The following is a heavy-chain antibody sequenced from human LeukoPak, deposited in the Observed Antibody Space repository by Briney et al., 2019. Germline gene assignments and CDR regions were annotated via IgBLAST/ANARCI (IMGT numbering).Heavy chain of an antibody. CDR1: GFTVNNNY. Sequence: GGSLRLSCAASGFTVNNNYMTWVRQAPGKGLEWVSALYSNSITYYADSVKGRFTISRDSSKNTLYLQMNSLRAEDTAVYYCARGITMMIVAPGYWGQGTLVTVSS. CDR3: ARGITMMIVAPGY. V-gene: IGHV3-53*01. J-gene: IGHJ4*02. D-gene: IGHD3-22*01. CDR2: LYSNSIT.